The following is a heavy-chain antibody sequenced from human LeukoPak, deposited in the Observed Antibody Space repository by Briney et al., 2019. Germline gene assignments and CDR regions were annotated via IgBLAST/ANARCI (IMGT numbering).Heavy chain of an antibody. J-gene: IGHJ4*02. D-gene: IGHD3-22*01. CDR2: INQVGSEK. V-gene: IGHV3-7*05. CDR3: ARDSRGYPY. CDR1: GLTLSNYW. Sequence: GGSLRLSCAASGLTLSNYWMTWVRQAPGKGLEWVANINQVGSEKNYVDSVRGRFTISRDNAKNPLYLKMNSRRAEALGVYYCARDSRGYPYWGQGTLVTASS.